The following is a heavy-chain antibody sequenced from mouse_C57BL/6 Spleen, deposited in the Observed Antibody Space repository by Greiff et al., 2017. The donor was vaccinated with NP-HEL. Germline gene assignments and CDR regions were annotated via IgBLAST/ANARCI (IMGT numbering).Heavy chain of an antibody. CDR2: ISYSGST. Sequence: EVNLVESGPGLAKPSQTLSLTCSVTGYSITSDYWNWIRKFPGNKLEYMGYISYSGSTYYNPSLKSRISITRDTSKNQYYLQLNSVTTEDTATYYCARYGGYYDYDVQYFDVWGTGTTVTVSS. CDR3: ARYGGYYDYDVQYFDV. J-gene: IGHJ1*03. D-gene: IGHD2-4*01. CDR1: GYSITSDY. V-gene: IGHV3-8*01.